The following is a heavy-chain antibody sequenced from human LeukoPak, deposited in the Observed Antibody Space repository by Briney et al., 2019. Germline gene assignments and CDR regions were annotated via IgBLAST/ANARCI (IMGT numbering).Heavy chain of an antibody. CDR1: GFTFSSYA. CDR3: ARDRWYSSSSGNVFDI. D-gene: IGHD6-6*01. CDR2: ISYDGSNK. V-gene: IGHV3-30*04. J-gene: IGHJ3*02. Sequence: GGSLRLSCAASGFTFSSYAMHWVRQAPGKGLEWVAVISYDGSNKYYADSVKGRFTISRDNSKNTLYLQKNGLRAEDTAVYYCARDRWYSSSSGNVFDIWGQGTMVTVSS.